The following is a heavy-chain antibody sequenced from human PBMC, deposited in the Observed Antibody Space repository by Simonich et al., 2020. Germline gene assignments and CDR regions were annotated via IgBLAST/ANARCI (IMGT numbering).Heavy chain of an antibody. Sequence: GGLVQPGGSLRLSCAASGFTFSSYAMSWVRQAPGKGLEWVSAISGSGGGTYYADSGKGRFTISRDNSKNTLYLQMNSLRAEDTAVYYCAKDLGERITMIVVVIDAFDIWGQGTMVTVSS. D-gene: IGHD3-22*01. CDR2: ISGSGGGT. J-gene: IGHJ3*02. V-gene: IGHV3-23*01. CDR1: GFTFSSYA. CDR3: AKDLGERITMIVVVIDAFDI.